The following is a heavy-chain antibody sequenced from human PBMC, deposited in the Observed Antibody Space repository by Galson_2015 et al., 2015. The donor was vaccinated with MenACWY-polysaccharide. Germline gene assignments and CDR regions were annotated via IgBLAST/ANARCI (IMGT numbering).Heavy chain of an antibody. CDR3: ARGGSTYYYGSGTYYKFDS. D-gene: IGHD3-10*01. V-gene: IGHV3-30-3*01. CDR1: GFTFSTYT. J-gene: IGHJ4*02. CDR2: ISNDGSNK. Sequence: SLRLSCAASGFTFSTYTMHWVRQAPGKGLEWVAFISNDGSNKYYADSVKGRFTISRDNSKNTLYLQMNSLRAEDTAVYYCARGGSTYYYGSGTYYKFDSWGQGTLVTVSS.